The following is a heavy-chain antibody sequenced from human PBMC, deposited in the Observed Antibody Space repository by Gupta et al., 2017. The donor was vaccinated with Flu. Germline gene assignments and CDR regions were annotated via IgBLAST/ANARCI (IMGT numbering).Heavy chain of an antibody. Sequence: PGKGLEWMGIIYPGDSDTRYSPSFQGQVTISADKSISTAYLQWSSLKASDTAMYYCARPSGIIVGAPKFFDYWGQGTLVTVSS. CDR3: ARPSGIIVGAPKFFDY. D-gene: IGHD1-26*01. CDR2: IYPGDSDT. V-gene: IGHV5-51*01. J-gene: IGHJ4*02.